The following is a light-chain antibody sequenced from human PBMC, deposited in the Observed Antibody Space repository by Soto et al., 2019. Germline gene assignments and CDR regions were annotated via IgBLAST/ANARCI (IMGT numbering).Light chain of an antibody. CDR2: DVS. CDR3: SSYTSSSTYVV. J-gene: IGLJ2*01. Sequence: QSALTQPASVSGSPGQSITISCTGTSSDVGGYNYVSWYQQHPVKAHKLMIYDVSNRPSGVSNRFSGSKSGNTASLTISGLQAEDEADYYCSSYTSSSTYVVFGGGTKLTVL. CDR1: SSDVGGYNY. V-gene: IGLV2-14*01.